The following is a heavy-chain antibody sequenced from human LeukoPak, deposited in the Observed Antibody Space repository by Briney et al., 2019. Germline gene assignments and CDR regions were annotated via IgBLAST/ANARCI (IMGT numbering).Heavy chain of an antibody. V-gene: IGHV3-49*04. CDR1: GFTFGDYA. D-gene: IGHD3-3*01. CDR3: TRDLRLRFLEWLPGVISY. Sequence: PGGSLRLSCTASGFTFGDYAMSWVRQAPGKGLEWVGFIRSKAYGGTTEYAASVKGRFTISRDDSKSIAYLQMNSLKTEDTAVYYCTRDLRLRFLEWLPGVISYWGQGTLVTVSS. J-gene: IGHJ4*02. CDR2: IRSKAYGGTT.